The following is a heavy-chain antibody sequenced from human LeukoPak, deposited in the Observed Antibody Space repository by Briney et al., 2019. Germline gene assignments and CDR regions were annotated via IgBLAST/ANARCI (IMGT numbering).Heavy chain of an antibody. J-gene: IGHJ4*02. CDR2: IIPIFGTA. CDR1: GGTFSSYA. D-gene: IGHD4-17*01. CDR3: ARHYYYGDYGIDY. Sequence: SVKVSCKASGGTFSSYAISWVRQAPGQGLEWMGGIIPIFGTASYAQKFQGRVTITADESTSTAYMELSSLRSEDTAVYYCARHYYYGDYGIDYWGQGTLVTVSS. V-gene: IGHV1-69*13.